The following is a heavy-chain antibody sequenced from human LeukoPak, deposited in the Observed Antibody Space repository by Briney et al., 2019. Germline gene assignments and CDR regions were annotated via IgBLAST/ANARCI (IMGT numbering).Heavy chain of an antibody. CDR2: IYYSGST. CDR1: SRFISSGGYY. Sequence: SETLSLTCTVSSRFISSGGYYWSWLLQHPGKGPEWIGYIYYSGSTYYNPSLKSRVTISVDTSKNQFSLKLSYVTAADTAVYYCARLSYDILTGYYPFDYWGQGTLVTVSS. J-gene: IGHJ4*02. V-gene: IGHV4-31*03. D-gene: IGHD3-9*01. CDR3: ARLSYDILTGYYPFDY.